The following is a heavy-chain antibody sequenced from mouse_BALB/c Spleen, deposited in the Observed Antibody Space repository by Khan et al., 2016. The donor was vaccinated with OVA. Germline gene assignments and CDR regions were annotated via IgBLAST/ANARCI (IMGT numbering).Heavy chain of an antibody. D-gene: IGHD4-1*01. Sequence: EVQLQESGPGLVKPSQSLSLTCTVTGYSITSDYAWNWIRQFPGNKLEWMGYISYSGSTSYNPSLNSRFSISRDTSKNQFFLQLHSVTTEDTATYYCAMGRTYWGQGTLVTVSA. V-gene: IGHV3-2*02. CDR1: GYSITSDYA. J-gene: IGHJ3*01. CDR3: AMGRTY. CDR2: ISYSGST.